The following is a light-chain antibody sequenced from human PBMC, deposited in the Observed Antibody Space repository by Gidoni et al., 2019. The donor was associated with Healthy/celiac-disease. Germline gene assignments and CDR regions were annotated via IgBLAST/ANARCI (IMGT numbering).Light chain of an antibody. CDR3: QQRSNWPSWT. CDR1: QSVSSY. V-gene: IGKV3-11*01. Sequence: IVLTQSPATLSLSPGERAPLSCRASQSVSSYLAWYQQKPGQAPRLLIYDASNRATGIPARFSGSGSGTDFTLTISSLEPEDFAVYYCQQRSNWPSWTFGQGTKVEIK. CDR2: DAS. J-gene: IGKJ1*01.